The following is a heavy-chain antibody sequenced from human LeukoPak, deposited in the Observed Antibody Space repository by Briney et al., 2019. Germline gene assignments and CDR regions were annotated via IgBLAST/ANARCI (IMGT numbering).Heavy chain of an antibody. CDR3: ARVGATRRFDF. CDR1: GFTFSSYW. Sequence: QPGGSLRLSCAASGFTFSSYWMTWVRQAPGKGLEWVANIKEDGSEKFYVDSVKGRFTISRDNAKNSVFLQMNSLRGDDTAVYYCARVGATRRFDFWGQGILVTVSS. D-gene: IGHD6-6*01. V-gene: IGHV3-7*01. J-gene: IGHJ4*02. CDR2: IKEDGSEK.